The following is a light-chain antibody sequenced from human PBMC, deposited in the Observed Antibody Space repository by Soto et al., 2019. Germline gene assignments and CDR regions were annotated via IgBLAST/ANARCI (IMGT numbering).Light chain of an antibody. Sequence: QSALTQPPSASGSPGQSVTISCTGTSSDVGGYNYVSWYQQHPGKAPKLMIYEVSKRPSGVPDRFSGSKPGNTASLTVSGQQAEDAADYHRGSYSGTNPPYVVETGTKVTVL. CDR2: EVS. J-gene: IGLJ1*01. CDR3: GSYSGTNPPYV. CDR1: SSDVGGYNY. V-gene: IGLV2-8*01.